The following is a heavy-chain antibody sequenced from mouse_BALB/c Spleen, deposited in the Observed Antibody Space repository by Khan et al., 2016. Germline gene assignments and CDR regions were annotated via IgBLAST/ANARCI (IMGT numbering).Heavy chain of an antibody. V-gene: IGHV4-1*02. D-gene: IGHD2-10*01. J-gene: IGHJ3*01. Sequence: EVKLLESGGGLVQPGGSLKLSCAASGFDFSRYWMSWVRQAPGKGLEWIGEINPYSSTINYTPSLKDKFIISRDNAKNTLYLQMSKVRSEDTALYYCARPVSYCFFAYWGQGTLVTVSA. CDR1: GFDFSRYW. CDR2: INPYSSTI. CDR3: ARPVSYCFFAY.